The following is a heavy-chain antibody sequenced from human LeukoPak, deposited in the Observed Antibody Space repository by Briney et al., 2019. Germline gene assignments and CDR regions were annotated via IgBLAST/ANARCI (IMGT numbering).Heavy chain of an antibody. CDR1: GYAAPNDD. CDR2: INPTGLYT. Sequence: ASVKVSCKASGYAAPNDDVYWVRQAPGQGLEWVGMINPTGLYTRLAQDFQGRVTMTRDASTSTVYMEMNSLTSEDTAVYYCTSSDSSGHYRFVYWGQGSLVPVSA. V-gene: IGHV1-46*01. D-gene: IGHD3-22*01. J-gene: IGHJ4*02. CDR3: TSSDSSGHYRFVY.